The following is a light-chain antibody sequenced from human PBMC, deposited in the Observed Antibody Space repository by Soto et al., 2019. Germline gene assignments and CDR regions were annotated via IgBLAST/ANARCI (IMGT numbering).Light chain of an antibody. CDR2: GAS. CDR1: QSVSSNY. J-gene: IGKJ1*01. CDR3: QQYGSSPRT. Sequence: EIVLTQSPGTLSLSPGERATLSCRASQSVSSNYLAWYQQKPGLAPRLLIYGASSRATGIPDRFSGSGSGTDFTLTISRLEPEDFAVYYCQQYGSSPRTLGQGTKVDIK. V-gene: IGKV3-20*01.